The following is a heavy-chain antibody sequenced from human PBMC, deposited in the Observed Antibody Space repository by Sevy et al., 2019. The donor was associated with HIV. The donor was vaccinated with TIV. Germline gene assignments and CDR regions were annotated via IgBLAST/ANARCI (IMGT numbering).Heavy chain of an antibody. CDR2: IWYDGTIK. J-gene: IGHJ4*02. CDR3: ARGGGYCGGDRYSIDY. Sequence: GGSLRLSCAASGFTFSSYVVHWVRQAPGKGLEWVALIWYDGTIKYYADSVKGRFTISRDNSKDTLFLQMNSLTPEDTAVYYCARGGGYCGGDRYSIDYWGQGALVTVSS. D-gene: IGHD2-21*02. CDR1: GFTFSSYV. V-gene: IGHV3-33*08.